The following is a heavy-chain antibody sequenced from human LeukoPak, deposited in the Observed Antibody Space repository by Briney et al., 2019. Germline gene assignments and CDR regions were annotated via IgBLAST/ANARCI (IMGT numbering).Heavy chain of an antibody. V-gene: IGHV1-8*03. CDR2: MNPNSGNT. CDR3: ASILPYGSSAFDI. CDR1: GYTFTSYD. Sequence: ASVKVSCKASGYTFTSYDINWVRQAPGQGLEWMGWMNPNSGNTGYAQKFQGRVTITRNTSISTAYMELSSLRSEDTAVYCCASILPYGSSAFDIWGQGTMVTVSS. D-gene: IGHD4-17*01. J-gene: IGHJ3*02.